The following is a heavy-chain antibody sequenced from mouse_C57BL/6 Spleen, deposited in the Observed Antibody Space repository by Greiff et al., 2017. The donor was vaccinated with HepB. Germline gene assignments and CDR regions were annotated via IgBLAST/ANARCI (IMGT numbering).Heavy chain of an antibody. Sequence: EVQLQESVAELVRPGASVKLSCTASGFNIKNTYMHWVKQRPEQGLEWIGRIDPANGNTKYAPKFQGKATITADTSSNTAYLQLSSLTSEDTAIYYCARGITTVVPLWYFDVWGTGTTVTVSS. V-gene: IGHV14-3*01. J-gene: IGHJ1*03. D-gene: IGHD1-1*01. CDR1: GFNIKNTY. CDR3: ARGITTVVPLWYFDV. CDR2: IDPANGNT.